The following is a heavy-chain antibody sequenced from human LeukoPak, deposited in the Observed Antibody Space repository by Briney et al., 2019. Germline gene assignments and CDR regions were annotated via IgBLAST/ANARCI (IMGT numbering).Heavy chain of an antibody. CDR2: IYYSGST. J-gene: IGHJ4*02. D-gene: IGHD3-10*01. CDR3: ARRVRGVTHFDY. V-gene: IGHV4-61*10. Sequence: SETLSLTCTVSGGSISSGSYYWSWIRQPAGKGLEWIGYIYYSGSTNYNPSLKSRVTISVDTSKNQFSLKLSSVTAADTAVYYCARRVRGVTHFDYWGQGTLVTVSS. CDR1: GGSISSGSYY.